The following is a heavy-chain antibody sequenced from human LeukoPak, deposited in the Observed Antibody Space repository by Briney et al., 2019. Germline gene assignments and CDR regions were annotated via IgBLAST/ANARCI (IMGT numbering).Heavy chain of an antibody. D-gene: IGHD3-10*01. CDR3: ARGFVVRGVSPIRPPLSGAFHI. CDR2: INPNSGGT. J-gene: IGHJ3*02. V-gene: IGHV1-2*02. Sequence: GASVKVSFKASGYTFTGYYMHWVRQAPGQGLEWMGWINPNSGGTNYAQKFQGRVTMTRDTSISTAYMELSRLRSDDTAVYYCARGFVVRGVSPIRPPLSGAFHIWGQGTMVTVSS. CDR1: GYTFTGYY.